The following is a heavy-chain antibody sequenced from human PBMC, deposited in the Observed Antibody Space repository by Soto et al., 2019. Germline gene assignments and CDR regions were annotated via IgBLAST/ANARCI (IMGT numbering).Heavy chain of an antibody. Sequence: SETLSLTCAVYGGSFSGYYWSWIRQPPGKGLEWIGEINHSGSTNYNPSLKSRVTISVDTSKKQFSLKLSSVTAADTAVYYCARRSYDYVWGSYRYSPHYFDYWGQGTLVTVSS. J-gene: IGHJ4*02. CDR3: ARRSYDYVWGSYRYSPHYFDY. CDR1: GGSFSGYY. D-gene: IGHD3-16*02. V-gene: IGHV4-34*01. CDR2: INHSGST.